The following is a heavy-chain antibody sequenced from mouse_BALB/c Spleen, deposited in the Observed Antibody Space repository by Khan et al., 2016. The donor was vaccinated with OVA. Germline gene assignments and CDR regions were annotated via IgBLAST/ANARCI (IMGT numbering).Heavy chain of an antibody. CDR1: GYTFTDYI. V-gene: IGHV1-11*01. CDR3: AAVSNDFAY. Sequence: QVQLKQSGTVLASPGASVKLSCTASGYTFTDYIMNWIKKRPGQGLEWIGRIYPVSGETNYNQKFMGKATLSVDRSSSTVYMVLNSLTYEDPAGYYCAAVSNDFAYWGQGTTLTVSS. CDR2: IYPVSGET. J-gene: IGHJ2*01. D-gene: IGHD2-5*01.